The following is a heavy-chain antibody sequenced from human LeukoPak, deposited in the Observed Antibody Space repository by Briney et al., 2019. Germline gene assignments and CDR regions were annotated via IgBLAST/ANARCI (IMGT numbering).Heavy chain of an antibody. D-gene: IGHD3-3*01. CDR3: AKVVGLRFLEWSFDY. J-gene: IGHJ4*02. Sequence: TXXXXXMHXVRQAPGKGLVWVSRINSDGSSISYADSVKGRFTISRDNAKNTLYLQMNSLRAEDTAVYYCAKVVGLRFLEWSFDYWGQGTLVTVSS. CDR2: INSDGSSI. CDR1: TXXXXX. V-gene: IGHV3-74*01.